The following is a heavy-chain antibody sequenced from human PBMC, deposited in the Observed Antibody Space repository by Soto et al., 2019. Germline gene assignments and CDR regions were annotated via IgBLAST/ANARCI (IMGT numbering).Heavy chain of an antibody. Sequence: QVQLQESGPGLVKPSHTLSLTCTVSGGSISSGGYYWSWIRQHPGKGLEWIGYIYYSGSTYYNPSLESRVTISVDTSKNQLSLKVSSVTAADTAVYYCARAAAATFDYWGQGTLVTVSS. J-gene: IGHJ4*02. V-gene: IGHV4-31*03. D-gene: IGHD2-15*01. CDR1: GGSISSGGYY. CDR3: ARAAAATFDY. CDR2: IYYSGST.